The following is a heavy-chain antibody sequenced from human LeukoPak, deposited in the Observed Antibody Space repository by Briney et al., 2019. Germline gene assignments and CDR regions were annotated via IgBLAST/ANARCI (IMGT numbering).Heavy chain of an antibody. Sequence: GGPLRLSCTASGFIVTNNYINWVRQAPGKGLEWVSLVYSGGSTYYADSVKGRFTISRDNSKNMVYLQMNSLRAEDTAMYYCARDPPAVLIDTYGWGQGTLVTVSS. CDR2: VYSGGST. CDR3: ARDPPAVLIDTYG. J-gene: IGHJ4*02. V-gene: IGHV3-66*01. CDR1: GFIVTNNY. D-gene: IGHD2-8*01.